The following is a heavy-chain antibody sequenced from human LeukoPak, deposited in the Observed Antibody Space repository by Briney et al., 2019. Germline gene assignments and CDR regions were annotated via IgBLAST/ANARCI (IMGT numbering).Heavy chain of an antibody. CDR3: AIVWRSWQELDN. CDR2: ISYTGST. CDR1: GDSISSSSYY. D-gene: IGHD5/OR15-5a*01. Sequence: KPSETLSLTCTVSGDSISSSSYYWGWIRQPPGEGLELVGSISYTGSTYYNPSLKSRVTISVDTSKIQLSLKLTSVTATDTTVYCGAIVWRSWQELDNWGQGTLVTVSS. V-gene: IGHV4-39*01. J-gene: IGHJ4*02.